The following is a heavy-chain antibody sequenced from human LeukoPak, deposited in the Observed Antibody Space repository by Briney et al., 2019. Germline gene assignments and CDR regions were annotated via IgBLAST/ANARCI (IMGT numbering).Heavy chain of an antibody. V-gene: IGHV5-51*01. CDR2: IYPGDSHT. D-gene: IGHD3-10*01. Sequence: GESLKISCEGSGYSFTSYWIGLVRQMPGKGLEWMGSIYPGDSHTTYSPSFQGQVTISADRSISIAYLQWSSLKASDTAMYYCARYYYGSGSYLNNWFDPWGQGTLVTVSS. J-gene: IGHJ5*02. CDR1: GYSFTSYW. CDR3: ARYYYGSGSYLNNWFDP.